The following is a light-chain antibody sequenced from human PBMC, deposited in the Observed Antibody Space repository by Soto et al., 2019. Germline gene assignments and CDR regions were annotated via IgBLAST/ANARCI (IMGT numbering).Light chain of an antibody. J-gene: IGKJ1*01. V-gene: IGKV1-39*01. CDR1: QDISNH. CDR2: AAS. CDR3: QQSCRSPPT. Sequence: DIQRTQSPYSLSASGGHRFTITCQASQDISNHLDWYQQKPGKAPKLLIFAASSLQSGVPSRFSGSRSGPEFTLTISSLHPGDFATYYCQQSCRSPPTVGQGTKVDIK.